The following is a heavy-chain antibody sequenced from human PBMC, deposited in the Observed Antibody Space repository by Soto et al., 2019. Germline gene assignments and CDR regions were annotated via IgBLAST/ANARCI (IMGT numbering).Heavy chain of an antibody. D-gene: IGHD2-15*01. J-gene: IGHJ6*02. CDR1: GCTFSDLA. CDR3: ARDRADCSGGSCYHYGMDV. CDR2: ISGSGGST. V-gene: IGHV3-23*01. Sequence: GVPLRLSWAASGCTFSDLAMRWIRQAPGKGLEWVSGISGSGGSTYYADSVKGRFTISRDNSKNTLYLQMNSLRAEDTAVYYCARDRADCSGGSCYHYGMDVWGQGTTVTVSS.